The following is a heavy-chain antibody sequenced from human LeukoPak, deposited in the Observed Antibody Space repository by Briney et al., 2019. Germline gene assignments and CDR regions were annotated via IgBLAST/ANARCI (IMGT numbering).Heavy chain of an antibody. CDR2: ISSSGTSM. CDR1: GFTFSSYS. Sequence: GGSLSLSCAASGFTFSSYSMNWVRQAPGKGLEWISYISSSGTSMYYADSVKGRFTISRDNIKRSLYLQMDSLRAEDTAVYYCARGFWSSSGYWGQGTLVTVSS. CDR3: ARGFWSSSGY. J-gene: IGHJ4*02. D-gene: IGHD3-3*01. V-gene: IGHV3-48*01.